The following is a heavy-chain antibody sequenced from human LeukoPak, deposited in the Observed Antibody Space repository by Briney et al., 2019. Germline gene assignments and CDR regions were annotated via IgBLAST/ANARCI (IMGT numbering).Heavy chain of an antibody. CDR2: MNPNSGNT. Sequence: ASVKVSCKASGYTFTSYDINWVRQATGQGLEWMGWMNPNSGNTGYAQKFQGRVTMTRNTSISTAYMELSSLRYEDTAVYYCARELTAADDAFDIWGQGTMVTVSS. CDR1: GYTFTSYD. V-gene: IGHV1-8*01. J-gene: IGHJ3*02. CDR3: ARELTAADDAFDI. D-gene: IGHD6-13*01.